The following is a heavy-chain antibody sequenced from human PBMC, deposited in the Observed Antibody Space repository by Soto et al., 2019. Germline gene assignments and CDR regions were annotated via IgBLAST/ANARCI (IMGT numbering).Heavy chain of an antibody. D-gene: IGHD2-15*01. V-gene: IGHV1-69*02. CDR1: GGTFSSYT. J-gene: IGHJ4*02. CDR3: ARVEYFSGWYYFGY. Sequence: QVQLVQSGAEVKKPGSSVKVSCKASGGTFSSYTISWVRQAPGQGLEWMGRIIPILGIANYAQKFQGRVTITADKSTSTAYMELSSLRSEDTAVYYCARVEYFSGWYYFGYWGQGTLVTVSS. CDR2: IIPILGIA.